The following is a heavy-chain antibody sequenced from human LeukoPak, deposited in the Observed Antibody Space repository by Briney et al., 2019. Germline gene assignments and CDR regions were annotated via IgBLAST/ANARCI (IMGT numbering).Heavy chain of an antibody. CDR3: ARDRGTWYSSSSGFDY. CDR2: ISSSSSYI. V-gene: IGHV3-21*01. CDR1: GFTFSSYG. J-gene: IGHJ4*02. Sequence: GGSLRLSCAASGFTFSSYGMHWVRQAPGKGLEWVSSISSSSSYIYYADSVKGRFTISRDNAKNSLYLQMNSLRAEDTAVYYCARDRGTWYSSSSGFDYWGQGTLVTVSS. D-gene: IGHD6-6*01.